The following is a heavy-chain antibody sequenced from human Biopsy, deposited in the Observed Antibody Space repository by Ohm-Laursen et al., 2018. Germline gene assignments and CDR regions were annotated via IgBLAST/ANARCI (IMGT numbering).Heavy chain of an antibody. D-gene: IGHD1-26*01. CDR2: IDPFTGVT. Sequence: ASVKVSCKGSGYIFTSFGVSWVRQAPGHGLEWMGRIDPFTGVTNYAHNFQGRVTITADRSTPTAYVEVSSLRSDDTAVFYCATDARWDLSLDAFHVWGQGTKVTVSS. CDR1: GYIFTSFG. J-gene: IGHJ3*01. CDR3: ATDARWDLSLDAFHV. V-gene: IGHV1-18*01.